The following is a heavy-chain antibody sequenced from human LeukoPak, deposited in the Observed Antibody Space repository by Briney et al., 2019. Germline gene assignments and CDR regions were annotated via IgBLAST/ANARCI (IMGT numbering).Heavy chain of an antibody. V-gene: IGHV3-48*03. CDR3: AREEDHYYGSVRPPGY. D-gene: IGHD3-10*01. J-gene: IGHJ4*02. Sequence: SGGSLRLSCAASGFTFSSYEMNWVRQAPGKGLEWVSYISGSGSNIQYADSVKGRFTISRDNAKNSLYLQMNSLRAEDTAVYYCAREEDHYYGSVRPPGYWGRGTLVTVSS. CDR1: GFTFSSYE. CDR2: ISGSGSNI.